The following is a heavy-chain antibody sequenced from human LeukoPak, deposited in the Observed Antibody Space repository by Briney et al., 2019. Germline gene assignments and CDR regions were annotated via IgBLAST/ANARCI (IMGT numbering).Heavy chain of an antibody. CDR3: ARLYSSSWYITD. J-gene: IGHJ4*02. D-gene: IGHD6-13*01. Sequence: SETLSLTCTVSGGSISSYYWSWIRQPPGKGLEWIGYIYYSGSTNYNPSLKSRVTISVDTSKNQFSLKLSSVTAADTAVYYCARLYSSSWYITDWGQGTLVTVSS. V-gene: IGHV4-59*08. CDR2: IYYSGST. CDR1: GGSISSYY.